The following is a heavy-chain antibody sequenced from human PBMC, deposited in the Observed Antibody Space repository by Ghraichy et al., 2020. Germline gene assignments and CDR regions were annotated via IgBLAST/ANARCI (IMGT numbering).Heavy chain of an antibody. CDR2: LSGSGGTT. V-gene: IGHV3-23*01. CDR3: AQVSITLVRGVISPSVFDP. Sequence: GGSLRLSCAASGFTFSTYAMSWVRQAPGKGLEWVSALSGSGGTTYYADSVKGRFTISRDNSRNTLYLQINSLRAEDTAIYYCAQVSITLVRGVISPSVFDPWGQGTLVTVSS. D-gene: IGHD3-10*01. J-gene: IGHJ5*02. CDR1: GFTFSTYA.